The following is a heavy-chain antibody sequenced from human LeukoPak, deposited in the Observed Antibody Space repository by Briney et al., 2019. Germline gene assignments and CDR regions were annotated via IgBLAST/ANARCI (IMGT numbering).Heavy chain of an antibody. CDR3: ARDGGRYSGTYVGFDI. CDR2: ISGSGSSK. J-gene: IGHJ3*02. Sequence: GGSLRLSCAASGFTFSSYEMNWVRQAPGKGLEWVSYISGSGSSKDYADSVKGRFTISRDNAKNSLYLQMNSLRAEDMAVYYCARDGGRYSGTYVGFDIWGQGTMVTVSS. D-gene: IGHD1-26*01. CDR1: GFTFSSYE. V-gene: IGHV3-48*03.